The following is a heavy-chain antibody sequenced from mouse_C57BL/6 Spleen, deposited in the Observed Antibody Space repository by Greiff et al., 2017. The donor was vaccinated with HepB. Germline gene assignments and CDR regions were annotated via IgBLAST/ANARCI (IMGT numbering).Heavy chain of an antibody. CDR3: ARTSSGLYYAMDY. D-gene: IGHD3-2*02. V-gene: IGHV2-6*03. CDR2: IWSDGST. Sequence: QVQLKESGPGLVAPSQSLSITCTVSGFSLTSYGVHWVRQPPGKVLEWLVVIWSDGSTTYNSALKSRLSISKDNSKSQVFLKMNRLQTDDTAMYYCARTSSGLYYAMDYWGQGTSVTVSS. CDR1: GFSLTSYG. J-gene: IGHJ4*01.